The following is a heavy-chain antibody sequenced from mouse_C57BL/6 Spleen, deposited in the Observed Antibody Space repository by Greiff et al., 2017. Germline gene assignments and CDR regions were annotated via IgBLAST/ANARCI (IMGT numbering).Heavy chain of an antibody. Sequence: VQLQQSDAELVKPGASVKISCKASGYTFTDHSIHWMKQRPEQGLEWIGYIYPRDGSTKYNEKFKGKATLTADKSSSTAYMQHNSLTSEDSAVYCCARGEGSSGLFDYWGQGTTLTVSS. CDR2: IYPRDGST. D-gene: IGHD3-2*02. CDR3: ARGEGSSGLFDY. CDR1: GYTFTDHS. J-gene: IGHJ2*01. V-gene: IGHV1-78*01.